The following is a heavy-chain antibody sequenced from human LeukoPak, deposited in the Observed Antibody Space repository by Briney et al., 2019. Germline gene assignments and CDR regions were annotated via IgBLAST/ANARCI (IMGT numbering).Heavy chain of an antibody. Sequence: GESLKISCKGSGYRFTSYWIGWVRQMPGKGLEWMGIIYPGDSDTRYSPSFQGQVTISADKSSSTAYLQWSSLKASDTAMYYCARHGQQLVRGTWFDPWGQGTLVTVSS. CDR3: ARHGQQLVRGTWFDP. J-gene: IGHJ5*02. V-gene: IGHV5-51*01. D-gene: IGHD6-13*01. CDR2: IYPGDSDT. CDR1: GYRFTSYW.